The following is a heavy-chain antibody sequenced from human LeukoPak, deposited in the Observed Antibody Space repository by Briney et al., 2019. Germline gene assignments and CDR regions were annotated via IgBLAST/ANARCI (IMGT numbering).Heavy chain of an antibody. D-gene: IGHD3-10*01. CDR3: AKVETTYYYGSGNPYPPY. CDR1: GFTLSSLG. J-gene: IGHJ4*02. CDR2: IRYGESNK. V-gene: IGHV3-30*02. Sequence: GGSLRHSCRPSGFTLSSLGMHWVRQAPGKGLAWVAFIRYGESNKYYVESVKGRLTISRDNSKNSPYLQMKSMRAEDTAVYYCAKVETTYYYGSGNPYPPYWGQGTQVTVS.